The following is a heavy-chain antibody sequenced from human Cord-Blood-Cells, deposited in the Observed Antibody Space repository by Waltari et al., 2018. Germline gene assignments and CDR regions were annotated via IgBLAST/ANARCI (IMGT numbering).Heavy chain of an antibody. CDR3: ARGNLGSYWDYYYMDV. Sequence: QVQLAQSGAEVTTPRASVKVSCKASGYTFTGYYMHSVRQPPGQELEWMRWINPNSGGTNYAQTFQGRVTMTRDTSISTAYMELSRLRSDDTAVYYCARGNLGSYWDYYYMDVWGKGTTVTVSS. V-gene: IGHV1-2*02. CDR1: GYTFTGYY. CDR2: INPNSGGT. D-gene: IGHD1-26*01. J-gene: IGHJ6*03.